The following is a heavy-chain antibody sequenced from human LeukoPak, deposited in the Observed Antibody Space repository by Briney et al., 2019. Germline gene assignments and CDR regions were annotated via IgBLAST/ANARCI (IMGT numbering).Heavy chain of an antibody. J-gene: IGHJ5*02. CDR3: LPIFGVVTVP. Sequence: GGSLRLSCAASRFTFSNAWMSWVRQAPGKGLEWDGRIKSKTDGGTTDYAAPVKGRFTISRDDSKNTLYRQMNSLKTEDTAVYYCLPIFGVVTVPWGQGTLVTVSS. CDR2: IKSKTDGGTT. V-gene: IGHV3-15*01. CDR1: RFTFSNAW. D-gene: IGHD3-3*01.